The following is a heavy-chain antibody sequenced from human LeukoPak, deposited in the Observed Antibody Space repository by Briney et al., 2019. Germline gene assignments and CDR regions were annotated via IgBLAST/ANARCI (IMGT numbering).Heavy chain of an antibody. V-gene: IGHV3-30-3*01. J-gene: IGHJ4*02. D-gene: IGHD2-21*02. CDR1: GFTFSSYA. Sequence: GGSLRLSCAASGFTFSSYAMHWVRQAPGKGLEWVAVISYDGSNKYYADSVKGRFTISRDNSKNTLHLQMNSLRAEDTAVYYCARDAKEYAGDFYFDYWGQGTLVTVSS. CDR3: ARDAKEYAGDFYFDY. CDR2: ISYDGSNK.